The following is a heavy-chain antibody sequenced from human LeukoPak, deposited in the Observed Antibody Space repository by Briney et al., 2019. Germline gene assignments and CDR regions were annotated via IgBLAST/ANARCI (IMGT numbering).Heavy chain of an antibody. V-gene: IGHV4-34*01. CDR3: ARGVRDYYGSGRPFDY. CDR1: GGSFSGYY. J-gene: IGHJ4*02. CDR2: INHSGST. Sequence: PSETLSLTCAVYGGSFSGYYWSWIRQPPGKGLEWIGEINHSGSTNYNPSLKSRVTISVDTSKNQFSLKLSSVTAADTAVYYCARGVRDYYGSGRPFDYWGQGTLVTVSS. D-gene: IGHD3-10*01.